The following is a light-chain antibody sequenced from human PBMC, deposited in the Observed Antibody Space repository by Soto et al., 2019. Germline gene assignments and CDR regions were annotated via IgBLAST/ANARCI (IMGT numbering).Light chain of an antibody. CDR3: RSYTTTSTAV. V-gene: IGLV2-14*01. CDR1: SSDIGADNY. Sequence: QSALTQPASVSGSPGQSVTISCTGTSSDIGADNYVSWYQQYPGKAPKLMIYEVSNRPSGVPNRFSGSKSGNSASLTISGLQAEDEADYYCRSYTTTSTAVFGGGTQLTVL. J-gene: IGLJ7*01. CDR2: EVS.